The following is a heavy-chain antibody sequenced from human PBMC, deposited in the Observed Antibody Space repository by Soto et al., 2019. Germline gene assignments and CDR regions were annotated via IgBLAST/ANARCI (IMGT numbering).Heavy chain of an antibody. J-gene: IGHJ1*01. V-gene: IGHV1-2*02. Sequence: ASVKVSCKASGYAFTNYVIHWVRQAPGQGLEWMGWINPNSGGTNYAQKFQGRVTMTRDTSISTAYMELSRLRSDDTAVYYCARVGYDILTGYYTSAFQHWGQGTLVTVSS. CDR3: ARVGYDILTGYYTSAFQH. CDR2: INPNSGGT. D-gene: IGHD3-9*01. CDR1: GYAFTNYV.